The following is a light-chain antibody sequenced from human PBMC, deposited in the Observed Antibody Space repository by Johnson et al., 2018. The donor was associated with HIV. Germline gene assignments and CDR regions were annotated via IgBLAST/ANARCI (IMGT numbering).Light chain of an antibody. CDR3: GAWDSLLSAYV. CDR1: TSNIGNNY. V-gene: IGLV1-51*01. J-gene: IGLJ1*01. CDR2: DDN. Sequence: LTQPPSVSAAPGQKVTISCSGSTSNIGNNYVSWYQQFPGAAPKLLIYDDNKRPSRIPDRFSGSKSGTSATLGLTGLQTGDGADFYCGAWDSLLSAYVFGTGTKVTVL.